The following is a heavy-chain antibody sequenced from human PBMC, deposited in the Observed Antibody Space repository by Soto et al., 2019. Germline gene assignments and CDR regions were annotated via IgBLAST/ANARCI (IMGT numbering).Heavy chain of an antibody. CDR2: IYHSGST. J-gene: IGHJ6*02. D-gene: IGHD2-15*01. Sequence: PSETLSLTCAVSGGSISSSNWWSWVRQPPGKGLEWMGEIYHSGSTNYNPSLKSRVTISVDTSKNQFSLKLSSVTAADTAVYYCASRKYCSGGSCYSRLYYYYYYGVDVWGQGTTVTVSS. V-gene: IGHV4-4*02. CDR3: ASRKYCSGGSCYSRLYYYYYYGVDV. CDR1: GGSISSSNW.